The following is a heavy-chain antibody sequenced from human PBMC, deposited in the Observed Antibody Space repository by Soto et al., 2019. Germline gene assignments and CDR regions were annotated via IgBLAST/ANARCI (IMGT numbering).Heavy chain of an antibody. Sequence: QVLMEQSGAEVRKPGSSVKVSCKASGGTFSSSAISWVRQAPGQGLEWMGRIIPIFGTANYAQKFQGRVTITADESTSTAFMGLRSLRSEDSGIYYCARVGEETSRYVGFWGQGTLVTVSS. CDR1: GGTFSSSA. V-gene: IGHV1-69*01. CDR3: ARVGEETSRYVGF. CDR2: IIPIFGTA. J-gene: IGHJ4*02. D-gene: IGHD3-10*01.